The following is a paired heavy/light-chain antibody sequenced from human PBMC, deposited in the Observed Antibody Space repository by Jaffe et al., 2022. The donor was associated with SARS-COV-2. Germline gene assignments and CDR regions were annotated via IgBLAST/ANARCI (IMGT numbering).Light chain of an antibody. CDR2: EVS. CDR1: SSDVGGHNY. J-gene: IGLJ2*01. Sequence: QSALTQPASVSGSPGQSITISCTGISSDVGGHNYVSWYQQHPGKAPKLMIYEVSNRPTGVSNRFSGSKSGNTASLTISGLQAEDEADYYCSSYTSSSTLVFGGGTKLTVL. V-gene: IGLV2-14*01. CDR3: SSYTSSSTLV.
Heavy chain of an antibody. D-gene: IGHD5-12*01. CDR3: ARGGGLWGWLQLRTLNS. Sequence: QVQLVQSGAEVKKPGASVKVSCKASGYTFTGYYIHWVRQAPGQGLEWLGRINPNSGGTNYAQNFQGRVTMTRDTSISTAYMELSSLSSDDTAVYYCARGGGLWGWLQLRTLNSWGQGTLVTVSS. V-gene: IGHV1-2*06. CDR1: GYTFTGYY. J-gene: IGHJ4*02. CDR2: INPNSGGT.